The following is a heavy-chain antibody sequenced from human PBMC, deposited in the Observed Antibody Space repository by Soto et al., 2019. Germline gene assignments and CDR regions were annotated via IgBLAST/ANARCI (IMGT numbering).Heavy chain of an antibody. CDR2: IIPIFGTA. D-gene: IGHD1-20*01. V-gene: IGHV1-69*01. Sequence: QVQLVQSGAEVKKPGSSVKVSCKASGGTFSSYAISWVRQAPGQGLEWMGGIIPIFGTANYAQKFQGRVTITADESTSTAYMELSGLRAEDTAVYYCARKKYNWNENWFDPWGQGTLVTVSS. CDR3: ARKKYNWNENWFDP. CDR1: GGTFSSYA. J-gene: IGHJ5*02.